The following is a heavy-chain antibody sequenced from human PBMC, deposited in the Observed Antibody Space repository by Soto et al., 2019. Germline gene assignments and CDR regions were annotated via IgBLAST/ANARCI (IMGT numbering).Heavy chain of an antibody. V-gene: IGHV4-59*01. CDR1: GGSISSYY. Sequence: QGQLQESGPGLVKPSETLSLTCTVSGGSISSYYWSWIRQPPGKGLEWIGYIYYSGSTNFNPSLKSRVTMSVDTSKNQFSRKLSSVTAADTAVYYCAATDYYYGMDVWGQGTTVTVSS. D-gene: IGHD4-17*01. CDR2: IYYSGST. J-gene: IGHJ6*02. CDR3: AATDYYYGMDV.